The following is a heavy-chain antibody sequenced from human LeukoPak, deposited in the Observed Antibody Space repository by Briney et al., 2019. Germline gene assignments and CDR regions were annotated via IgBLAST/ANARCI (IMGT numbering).Heavy chain of an antibody. CDR3: ASLRWLQSNFDY. CDR1: GGSISSSSYY. D-gene: IGHD5-24*01. Sequence: SETLSLTCTVSGGSISSSSYYWGWIRQPPGKGLEWIGSIYYSGSTYYNPSLKSRVTISVDTSKNQFSLKLSSVTAADTAVYYCASLRWLQSNFDYWGQGTLVTVSS. CDR2: IYYSGST. V-gene: IGHV4-39*07. J-gene: IGHJ4*02.